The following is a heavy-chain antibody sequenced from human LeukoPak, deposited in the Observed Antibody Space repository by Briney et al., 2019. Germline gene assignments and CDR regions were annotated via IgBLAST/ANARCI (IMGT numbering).Heavy chain of an antibody. V-gene: IGHV3-48*01. CDR3: ARDRTGSWSFDAFDI. CDR1: GFTFSSYS. CDR2: ISSSSSTI. J-gene: IGHJ3*02. Sequence: GGSLGLSCAASGFTFSSYSMNWVRQAPGKGLEWVSYISSSSSTIYYADSVKGRFTISRDNAKNSLYLQMNSLRAEDTAVYYCARDRTGSWSFDAFDIWGQGTMVTVSS. D-gene: IGHD6-13*01.